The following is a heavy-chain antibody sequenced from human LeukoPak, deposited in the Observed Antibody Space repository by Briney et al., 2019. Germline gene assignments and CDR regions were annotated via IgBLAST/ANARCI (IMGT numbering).Heavy chain of an antibody. V-gene: IGHV4-59*01. Sequence: SETLSLTCTVSGGPISSYYWSWLRQPPGKGLEWVGHMYYIGSTNYNPSLKSRVTISVDTSKNQFSLKLSSVTAADTAVYYCAREGDFRNFDYWGQGTLVTVSS. D-gene: IGHD2-21*02. J-gene: IGHJ4*02. CDR2: MYYIGST. CDR3: AREGDFRNFDY. CDR1: GGPISSYY.